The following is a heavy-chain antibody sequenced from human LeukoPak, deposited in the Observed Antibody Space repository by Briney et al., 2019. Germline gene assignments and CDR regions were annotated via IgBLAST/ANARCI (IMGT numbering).Heavy chain of an antibody. CDR2: MTSSGSAI. J-gene: IGHJ4*02. V-gene: IGHV3-23*01. CDR1: GFTFGNFA. D-gene: IGHD4-23*01. Sequence: GGSLRLSCAASGFTFGNFAMNWVRQAPGKGLEWVSAMTSSGSAIFYADSVRGRFTMSRDNSKNTLYLEMNSLRVEDSALYYWAEEVLGHGGNSDYWGQGTLVTVSS. CDR3: AEEVLGHGGNSDY.